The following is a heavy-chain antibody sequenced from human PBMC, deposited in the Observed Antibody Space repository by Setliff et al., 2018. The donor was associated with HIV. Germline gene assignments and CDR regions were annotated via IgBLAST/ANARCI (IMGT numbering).Heavy chain of an antibody. J-gene: IGHJ4*01. V-gene: IGHV3-23*01. CDR1: GFTLNTYA. Sequence: GGSLRLSCVVSGFTLNTYAMSWVRQAPGKGLEWVAGFIGSADTMYYEDSVKGRFAITRDNSKNPLYLQMNNMRAEATAIYYCAKDPVRGHGGSGWYYVDSWGHGTLVTVSS. CDR2: FIGSADTM. CDR3: AKDPVRGHGGSGWYYVDS. D-gene: IGHD6-13*01.